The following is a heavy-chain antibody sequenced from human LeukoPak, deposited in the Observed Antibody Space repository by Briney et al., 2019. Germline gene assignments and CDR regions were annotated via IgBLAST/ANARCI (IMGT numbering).Heavy chain of an antibody. V-gene: IGHV4-38-2*02. CDR1: GYSISSGYY. D-gene: IGHD3-22*01. J-gene: IGHJ4*02. Sequence: PSETLSLTCTVSGYSISSGYYWDWIRQPPGKGLEWIGSIYHSGSTNYNPSLKSRVTISVDTSKNQFSLKLSSVSAADTAVYYCARGDRYYDSSGYYYWGQGTLVTVSS. CDR2: IYHSGST. CDR3: ARGDRYYDSSGYYY.